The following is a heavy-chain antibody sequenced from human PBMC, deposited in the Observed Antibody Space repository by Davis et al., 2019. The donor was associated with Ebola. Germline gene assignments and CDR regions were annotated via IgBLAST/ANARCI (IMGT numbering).Heavy chain of an antibody. V-gene: IGHV3-64D*06. CDR1: GFFFGGYS. J-gene: IGHJ4*02. CDR2: INSDGRRT. CDR3: AKGDNSGWYGFDY. Sequence: PGGSLRLSCAASGFFFGGYSLHWVRQAPGTGLEYVSSINSDGRRTYYADSVKGRVTVSRDNSKSTLYLQVSSLRIEDTAVYYCAKGDNSGWYGFDYWGQGTLVTVSS. D-gene: IGHD6-19*01.